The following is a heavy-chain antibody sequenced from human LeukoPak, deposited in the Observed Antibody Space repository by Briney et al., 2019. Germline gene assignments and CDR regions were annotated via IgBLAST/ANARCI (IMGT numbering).Heavy chain of an antibody. CDR1: EYTFNGDY. V-gene: IGHV1-8*02. J-gene: IGHJ4*02. CDR2: INPNSGNT. Sequence: ASVKVSCKASEYTFNGDYMHWVRQAPGQGLEWMGWINPNSGNTGYAQKFQGRVTMTRNTSISTAYMELSSLRSEDTAVYYCASTRRKGYSYGYGGFDYWGQGTLVTVSS. CDR3: ASTRRKGYSYGYGGFDY. D-gene: IGHD5-18*01.